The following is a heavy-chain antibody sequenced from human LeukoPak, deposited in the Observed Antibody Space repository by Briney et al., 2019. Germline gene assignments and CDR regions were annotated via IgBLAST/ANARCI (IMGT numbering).Heavy chain of an antibody. Sequence: GGSLRLSCAASGFTFSNAWMSWVRQAPGKGLEWVGRIKSKTDGGTTDYAAPVKGRFAISRDDSKNTLYLQMNSLKTEDTAEYYCTTTGLGYCSSNSCYDCWGQGTLVTVSS. CDR1: GFTFSNAW. D-gene: IGHD2-2*01. J-gene: IGHJ4*02. CDR2: IKSKTDGGTT. CDR3: TTTGLGYCSSNSCYDC. V-gene: IGHV3-15*01.